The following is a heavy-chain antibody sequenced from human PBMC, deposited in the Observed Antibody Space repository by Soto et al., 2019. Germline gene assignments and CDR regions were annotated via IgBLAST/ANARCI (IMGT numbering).Heavy chain of an antibody. D-gene: IGHD2-21*02. CDR2: ISGSGGTT. J-gene: IGHJ4*02. CDR3: AKEGDSPPYSFDY. Sequence: GGSLRLSCAASGFTFSSYAMSWVRQAPGKGLEWVSAISGSGGTTYYADSVKGRFTISRDNSKNTLYLEMNSLRAEDTAVYYCAKEGDSPPYSFDYWGQGTLVTVSS. CDR1: GFTFSSYA. V-gene: IGHV3-23*01.